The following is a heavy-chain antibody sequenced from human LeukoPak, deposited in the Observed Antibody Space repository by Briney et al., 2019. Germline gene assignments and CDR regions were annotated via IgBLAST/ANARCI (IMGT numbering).Heavy chain of an antibody. CDR2: ISPYNGNT. D-gene: IGHD3-10*01. CDR3: ARHYYGSGTYYHFDS. CDR1: GYTFASYG. J-gene: IGHJ4*02. Sequence: ASVKVSCETSGYTFASYGASWVRQAPGQGLEWMAWISPYNGNTNYAQKLQGRVTLTTDTSTSTAYMELRSLRSDDTAVYYCARHYYGSGTYYHFDSWGQGTLVTVSS. V-gene: IGHV1-18*01.